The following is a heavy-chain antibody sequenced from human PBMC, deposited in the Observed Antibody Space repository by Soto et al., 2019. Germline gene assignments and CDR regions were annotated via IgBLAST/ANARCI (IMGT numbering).Heavy chain of an antibody. J-gene: IGHJ4*02. CDR2: ISAYNGNT. Sequence: ASVKVSCKGSGYTFTSYGLNWVRQAPGQGLEWMGWISAYNGNTKYALRFQGRVTMTTDTSTTTAYMELRSLRSDDTAVYYCARSRRYEAPDYWGQGTLVTVSS. CDR3: ARSRRYEAPDY. V-gene: IGHV1-18*01. D-gene: IGHD1-20*01. CDR1: GYTFTSYG.